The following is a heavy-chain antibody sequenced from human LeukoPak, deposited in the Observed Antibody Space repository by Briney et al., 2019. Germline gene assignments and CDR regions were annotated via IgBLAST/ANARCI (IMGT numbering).Heavy chain of an antibody. CDR3: ARDWAMVRGVMGHAFDI. V-gene: IGHV4-31*03. D-gene: IGHD3-10*01. J-gene: IGHJ3*02. CDR2: IYYSGST. CDR1: GGSISSGGYY. Sequence: SQTLSLTCTVSGGSISSGGYYWSWIRQHPRKGLEWIGYIYYSGSTYYNPSLKSRVTISVDTSKNQFSLKLSSVTAADTAVYYCARDWAMVRGVMGHAFDIWGQGTMVTVSS.